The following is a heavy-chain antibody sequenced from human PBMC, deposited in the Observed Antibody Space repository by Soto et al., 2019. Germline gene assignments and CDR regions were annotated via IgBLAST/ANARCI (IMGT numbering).Heavy chain of an antibody. J-gene: IGHJ4*02. Sequence: GGSLSLSCAASGFTFSSYCMHWVRQAPGKGLEWVAVIWYDGSNKYYADSVKGRFTISRDNSKNTLYLQMNSLRAEDTAVYYCARDPYYYDSSGYYWVYWGQGTLVTVSS. D-gene: IGHD3-22*01. CDR3: ARDPYYYDSSGYYWVY. V-gene: IGHV3-33*01. CDR2: IWYDGSNK. CDR1: GFTFSSYC.